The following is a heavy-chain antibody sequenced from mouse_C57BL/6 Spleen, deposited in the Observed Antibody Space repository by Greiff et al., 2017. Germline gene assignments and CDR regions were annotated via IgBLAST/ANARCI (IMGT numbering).Heavy chain of an antibody. D-gene: IGHD2-4*01. Sequence: VKLQQPGAELVKPGASVKMSCTASGYTFTSYWITWVKQRPGQGLEWIGDIYPGCGSTNYNEKFKSKATLTVDTSSSTAYMQLSSLTSEDAAVYYCARTGDYDAFDYWGQGTTLTVSS. J-gene: IGHJ2*01. CDR2: IYPGCGST. V-gene: IGHV1-55*01. CDR1: GYTFTSYW. CDR3: ARTGDYDAFDY.